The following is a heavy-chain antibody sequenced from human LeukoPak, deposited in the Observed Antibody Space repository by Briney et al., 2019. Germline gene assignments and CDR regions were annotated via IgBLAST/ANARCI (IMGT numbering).Heavy chain of an antibody. CDR1: GFTFSSYA. V-gene: IGHV3-23*01. CDR2: ISNSDGNT. D-gene: IGHD3-22*01. CDR3: AKARDSSGSELDY. J-gene: IGHJ4*02. Sequence: GGSLRPSCAASGFTFSSYAMSWVRQAPGKGLEWVSTISNSDGNTYYADSVKGRFTISRDNSKNTLYLQMNSLRAEDMALYYCAKARDSSGSELDYWGQGTLVTVSS.